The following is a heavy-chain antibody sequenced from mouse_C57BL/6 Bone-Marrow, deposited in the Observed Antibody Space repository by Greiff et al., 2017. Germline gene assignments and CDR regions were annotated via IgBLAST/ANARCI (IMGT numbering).Heavy chain of an antibody. CDR1: GFSLTSYG. CDR3: ATRPGDGYPGHFAY. V-gene: IGHV2-9*01. J-gene: IGHJ3*01. Sequence: VMLVESGPGLVAPSQSLSITCTVSGFSLTSYGVDWVRQPPGKGLEWLGVIWGGGSTNYNSALMSRLSISKDNSKSQVFLKMNSLQTDDTAMYYCATRPGDGYPGHFAYWGQGTLVTVSA. D-gene: IGHD2-3*01. CDR2: IWGGGST.